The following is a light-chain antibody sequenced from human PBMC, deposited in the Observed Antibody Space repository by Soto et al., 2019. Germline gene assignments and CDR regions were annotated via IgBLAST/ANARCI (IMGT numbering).Light chain of an antibody. Sequence: EIVLTQSPGTLSLSPGERATLSCRARQTLSSGYLAWYQQKPGLAPRLLIYGASTRTTGIPDRFSGRGSGTDFTLTISRLEPEDFAVYYCHQYNTSPYTFGQGTKLEIK. CDR2: GAS. J-gene: IGKJ2*01. CDR1: QTLSSGY. CDR3: HQYNTSPYT. V-gene: IGKV3-20*01.